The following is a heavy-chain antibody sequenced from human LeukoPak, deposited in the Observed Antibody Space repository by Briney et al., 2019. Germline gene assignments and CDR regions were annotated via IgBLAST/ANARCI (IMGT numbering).Heavy chain of an antibody. Sequence: QPGRSLRLSCAASGFTFSNYGMNWVRQAPGKGLEWVAVISYDGTNKYYADSVKGRFTISRDNSKNTLSLQMNSLRAEDTALYYCARGFVLGAAKNYFDYWGQGALVTVSS. V-gene: IGHV3-30*03. CDR1: GFTFSNYG. CDR2: ISYDGTNK. CDR3: ARGFVLGAAKNYFDY. D-gene: IGHD2-21*02. J-gene: IGHJ4*02.